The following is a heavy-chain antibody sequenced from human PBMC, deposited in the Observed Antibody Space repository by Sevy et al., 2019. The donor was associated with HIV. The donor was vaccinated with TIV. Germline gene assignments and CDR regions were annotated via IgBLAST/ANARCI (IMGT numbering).Heavy chain of an antibody. CDR1: GFSFSSYW. Sequence: GGSLRLSCEASGFSFSSYWMSWVRLAPGKGLEWVASQKEDGSMIDYVDSVKGRFTISRDNAKNSVYLQMTSLRAEDAALYYCVRAIGAAGSYWGQGTLVTVSS. D-gene: IGHD6-13*01. V-gene: IGHV3-7*01. CDR2: QKEDGSMI. CDR3: VRAIGAAGSY. J-gene: IGHJ4*02.